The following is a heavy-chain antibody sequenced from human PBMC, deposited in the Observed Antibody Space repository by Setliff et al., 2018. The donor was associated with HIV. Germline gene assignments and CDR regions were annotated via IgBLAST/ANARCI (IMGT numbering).Heavy chain of an antibody. CDR3: ATLTNFDH. D-gene: IGHD7-27*01. CDR1: GFDFTKYW. CDR2: VYGGDSDT. J-gene: IGHJ4*02. V-gene: IGHV5-51*01. Sequence: ASVKISCKASGFDFTKYWIGWVRQMPGKGLEWMGIVYGGDSDTRYNPSFEGQVTMSADRSITTAYLQWSRLKASDTAMYYCATLTNFDHWGQGTLVTVSS.